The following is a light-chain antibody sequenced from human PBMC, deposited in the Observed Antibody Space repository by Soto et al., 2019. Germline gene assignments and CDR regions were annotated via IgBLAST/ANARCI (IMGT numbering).Light chain of an antibody. CDR1: SGHSSYI. V-gene: IGLV4-60*03. CDR2: LEGSGSY. J-gene: IGLJ2*01. Sequence: QLVLTQSSSASASLGSSVKLTCTLSSGHSSYIIAWHQQQPGKAPRYLMKLEGSGSYNKGSGVPDRFSGSSSGADRYLTISNLQSEDEADYYCEIWDSNTVVFGGGTKVTVL. CDR3: EIWDSNTVV.